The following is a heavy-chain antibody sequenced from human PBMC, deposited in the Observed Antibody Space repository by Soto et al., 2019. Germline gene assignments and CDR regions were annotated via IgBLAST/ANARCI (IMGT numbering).Heavy chain of an antibody. CDR1: VFTFDDYA. CDR3: AKFAARPEESYDYYGMDV. D-gene: IGHD6-6*01. Sequence: PGGSLRLSCAASVFTFDDYAMHWVRQAPGKGLEWVAGISWNSGTIADADSVKGRFIISRDNAKNSLYLQINSRRAEDTALYYCAKFAARPEESYDYYGMDVWGQRTTVTVSS. CDR2: ISWNSGTI. J-gene: IGHJ6*02. V-gene: IGHV3-9*01.